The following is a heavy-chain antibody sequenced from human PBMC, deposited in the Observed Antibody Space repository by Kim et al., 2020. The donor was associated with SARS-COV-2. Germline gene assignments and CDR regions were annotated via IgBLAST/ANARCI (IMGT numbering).Heavy chain of an antibody. Sequence: SETLSLTCAVYGGSFSGYYWSWIRQPPGKGLEWIGEINHSGSTNYHPSLKSRVPISVDTSKNQFSLTLSSVTAADTAVYYCATLRNCCSGDSFGQGTPGTVSS. V-gene: IGHV4-34*01. J-gene: IGHJ4*02. D-gene: IGHD2-15*01. CDR2: INHSGST. CDR3: ATLRNCCSGDS. CDR1: GGSFSGYY.